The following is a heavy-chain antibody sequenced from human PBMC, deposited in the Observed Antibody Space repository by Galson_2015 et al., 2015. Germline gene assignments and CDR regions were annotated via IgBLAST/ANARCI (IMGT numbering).Heavy chain of an antibody. CDR1: GGTFSSYA. D-gene: IGHD5-24*01. J-gene: IGHJ4*02. Sequence: SVKVSCKASGGTFSSYAISWVRQAPGQGLEWMGGIIPIFGTANYAQKFQGRVTITADESTSTAYMELSSLRSEDTAVYYCARVASDGYNYFQNIKYYFDYWGQGTLVTVSS. CDR3: ARVASDGYNYFQNIKYYFDY. CDR2: IIPIFGTA. V-gene: IGHV1-69*13.